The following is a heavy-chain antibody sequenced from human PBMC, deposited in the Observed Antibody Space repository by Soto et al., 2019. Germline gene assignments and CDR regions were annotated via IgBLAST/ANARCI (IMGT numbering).Heavy chain of an antibody. CDR3: ARRWGGTFDY. J-gene: IGHJ4*02. Sequence: SETLSLTCTVSGGSISSYYWSWIRQPPGKGLEWIGYIYYSGSTNYNPSLKSRVTISVDTSKNQFSLKLSSVTAADTAVYYCARRWGGTFDYWGQGTRVTVAS. CDR2: IYYSGST. V-gene: IGHV4-59*01. D-gene: IGHD2-21*01. CDR1: GGSISSYY.